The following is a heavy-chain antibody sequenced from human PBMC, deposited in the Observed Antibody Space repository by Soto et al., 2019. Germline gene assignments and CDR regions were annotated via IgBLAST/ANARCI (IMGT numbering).Heavy chain of an antibody. Sequence: GGSLRLSCAASGFPFSSYSMNWVRQAPGKGLEWVSSISSSSSYIYYADSVKGRFTISRDNAKNSLYLQMNSLRAEDTAVYYCARDYDYYGSGSYSRVFGYWGQGTLVTVSS. CDR3: ARDYDYYGSGSYSRVFGY. V-gene: IGHV3-21*01. CDR2: ISSSSSYI. D-gene: IGHD3-10*01. J-gene: IGHJ4*02. CDR1: GFPFSSYS.